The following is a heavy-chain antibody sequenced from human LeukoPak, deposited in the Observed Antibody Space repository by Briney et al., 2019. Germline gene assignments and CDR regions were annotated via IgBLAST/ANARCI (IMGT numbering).Heavy chain of an antibody. J-gene: IGHJ1*01. Sequence: GGSLRLSCVGSGFTFSNYAMMWVRQTQGKRLEWVSAIRGSGTSTFYADSVEGRFTIFRDNFKNTVYLQMNNLRADDSAVYYCARDPNGDYIGAFDFQRWGLGTQVTVSS. CDR2: IRGSGTST. V-gene: IGHV3-23*01. CDR3: ARDPNGDYIGAFDFQR. CDR1: GFTFSNYA. D-gene: IGHD4-17*01.